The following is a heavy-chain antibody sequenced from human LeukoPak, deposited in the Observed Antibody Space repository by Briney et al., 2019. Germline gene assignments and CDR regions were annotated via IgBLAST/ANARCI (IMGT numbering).Heavy chain of an antibody. Sequence: GGSLRLSCAASGFTFSSYSMNWVRQAPGKGLEWVSSISSSSSYIYYADSVKGRFTISRDNAKDSLYLQMNSLRAEDTAVYYCARGAMVRGVITYGMDVWGQGTTVTVSS. CDR3: ARGAMVRGVITYGMDV. J-gene: IGHJ6*02. CDR2: ISSSSSYI. V-gene: IGHV3-21*01. D-gene: IGHD3-10*01. CDR1: GFTFSSYS.